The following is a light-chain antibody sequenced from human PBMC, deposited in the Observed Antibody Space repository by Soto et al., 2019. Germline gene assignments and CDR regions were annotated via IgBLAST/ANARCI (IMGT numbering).Light chain of an antibody. Sequence: DFQVTQFPSTLSASVGDRVTITCRASQSVSGWLAWYQQKPGEAPKLLIYDASALPRGVPSRFSGSGSGTKFTLTIASLQPDDFATYYCQQYETFSGTFGPGTKVDIK. V-gene: IGKV1-5*01. CDR2: DAS. CDR1: QSVSGW. J-gene: IGKJ1*01. CDR3: QQYETFSGT.